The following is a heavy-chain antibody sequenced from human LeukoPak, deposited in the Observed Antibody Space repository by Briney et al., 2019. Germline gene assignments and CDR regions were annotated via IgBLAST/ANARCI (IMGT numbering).Heavy chain of an antibody. CDR1: SFSISSSSYY. Sequence: SETLSFTCTGSSFSISSSSYYWGGLRQPPGKGLEWIASNYYSGCTYYNPSLKSLITISVDTSKNQCSLKLSSVTAADTAVYYCARPIEFDAIHGMDVWGQGTTVTVSS. V-gene: IGHV4-39*01. J-gene: IGHJ6*02. CDR2: NYYSGCT. D-gene: IGHD2-8*01. CDR3: ARPIEFDAIHGMDV.